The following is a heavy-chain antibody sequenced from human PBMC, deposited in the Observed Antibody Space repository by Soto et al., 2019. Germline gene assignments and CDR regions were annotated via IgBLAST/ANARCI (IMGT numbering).Heavy chain of an antibody. CDR3: AKDRDSSGWYYFDN. D-gene: IGHD6-19*01. CDR2: ISYDGSNK. J-gene: IGHJ4*02. Sequence: GGAPRLSFAAPGFTFSSYCMPRGPPAPGKGLEWVAVISYDGSNKYYVDSVKGRFTISRDNSKNTLYLQMNSLRAEDTAVYYCAKDRDSSGWYYFDNWGQGTLVTVSS. CDR1: GFTFSSYC. V-gene: IGHV3-30*18.